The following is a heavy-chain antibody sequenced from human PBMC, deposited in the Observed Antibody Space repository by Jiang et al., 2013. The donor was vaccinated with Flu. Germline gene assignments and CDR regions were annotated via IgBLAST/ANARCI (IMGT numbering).Heavy chain of an antibody. CDR1: GGSISSSSYY. CDR2: IYYSGST. J-gene: IGHJ1*01. V-gene: IGHV4-39*01. Sequence: LLKPSETLSLTCTVSGGSISSSSYYWGWIRQPPGKGLEWIGSIYYSGSTYYNPSLKSRVTISVDTSKNQFSLKLSSVTAADTAVYYCASRELRDRITMIVVVTEGYFQHWGQGTLVTVSS. D-gene: IGHD3-22*01. CDR3: ASRELRDRITMIVVVTEGYFQH.